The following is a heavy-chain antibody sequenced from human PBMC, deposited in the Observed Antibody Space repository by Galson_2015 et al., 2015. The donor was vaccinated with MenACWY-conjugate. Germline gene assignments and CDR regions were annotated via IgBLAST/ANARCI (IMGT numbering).Heavy chain of an antibody. CDR3: ARDRIAVAGDNFDY. J-gene: IGHJ4*02. D-gene: IGHD6-19*01. CDR1: GGSISSSSYY. CDR2: IYYSGST. Sequence: LSLTCTVSGGSISSSSYYWGWIRQPPGKGLEWIGSIYYSGSTYYNPSLKSRITISVDTSKNQLSPKLSPVTAADTAVYYCARDRIAVAGDNFDYWGQGTLVTVSS. V-gene: IGHV4-39*07.